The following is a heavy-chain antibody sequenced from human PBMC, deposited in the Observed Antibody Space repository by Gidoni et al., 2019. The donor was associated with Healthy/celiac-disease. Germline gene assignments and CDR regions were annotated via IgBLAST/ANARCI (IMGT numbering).Heavy chain of an antibody. J-gene: IGHJ1*01. D-gene: IGHD6-13*01. Sequence: EVQLVESGGGLIQPGGYLRLSCAASGFTVSSNYMSWVRQAPGKGLEWVSVIYSGGSTYYAYSVKGRFTISRDNSKNTLYLQMNSLRAEDTAVYYCAREGIAAAATGYFQHWGQGTLVTVSS. CDR1: GFTVSSNY. CDR3: AREGIAAAATGYFQH. CDR2: IYSGGST. V-gene: IGHV3-53*01.